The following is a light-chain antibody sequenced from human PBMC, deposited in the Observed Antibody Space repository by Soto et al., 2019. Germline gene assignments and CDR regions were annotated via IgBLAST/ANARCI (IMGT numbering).Light chain of an antibody. J-gene: IGKJ2*02. CDR1: QSVGSN. CDR3: QQYSDWPRT. CDR2: GAS. V-gene: IGKV3-15*01. Sequence: EIVMTQSPVTLSVSPGERATLSCRASQSVGSNLVWYQHKPGQAPRLLMFGASSRATGVPARFSGSGSGTEFTLTISSLQSEDFAVYYCQQYSDWPRTFCQGTKLEIK.